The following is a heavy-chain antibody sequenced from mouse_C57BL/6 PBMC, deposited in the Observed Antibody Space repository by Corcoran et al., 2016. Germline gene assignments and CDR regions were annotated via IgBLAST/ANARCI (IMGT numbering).Heavy chain of an antibody. Sequence: EVQLQQSGPELVKPGASVKISCKASGYTFTDYYMNWVKKSHGKSLEWIGDINPNNGGTSYNQKFKGKATLTVDKSSSTAYMELRSLTSEDSAVYYCARGTRLYYFDYWGQGTTLTVSS. V-gene: IGHV1-26*01. CDR1: GYTFTDYY. J-gene: IGHJ2*01. D-gene: IGHD3-3*01. CDR3: ARGTRLYYFDY. CDR2: INPNNGGT.